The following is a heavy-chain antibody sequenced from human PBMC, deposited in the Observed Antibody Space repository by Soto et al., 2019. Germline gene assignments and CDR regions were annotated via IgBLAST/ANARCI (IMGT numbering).Heavy chain of an antibody. D-gene: IGHD6-6*01. CDR1: VFTFISYA. Sequence: GWSLRLSCASSVFTFISYAMSWVRQAPGKGLEWVSAISGSGGSTYYADSVKGRFTISRDNSKNTLYLQMNSLRAEDTAVYYCAKTTHGLSIDAFDIWGQGTMVTVSS. J-gene: IGHJ3*02. CDR2: ISGSGGST. CDR3: AKTTHGLSIDAFDI. V-gene: IGHV3-23*01.